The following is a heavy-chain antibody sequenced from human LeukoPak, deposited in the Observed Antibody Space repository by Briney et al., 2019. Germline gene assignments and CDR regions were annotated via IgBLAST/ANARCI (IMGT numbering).Heavy chain of an antibody. D-gene: IGHD1-1*01. Sequence: GGSLRLSCAASEFMSSDYWMSWVRQAPGKGPEWVASINKDRSEEYYADSVKGRFTVSRDNAKNSLFLQMNNLRVEDTAIYYCATYDNWVAGDVWGQGTTVSVSS. CDR1: EFMSSDYW. CDR3: ATYDNWVAGDV. CDR2: INKDRSEE. V-gene: IGHV3-7*01. J-gene: IGHJ6*02.